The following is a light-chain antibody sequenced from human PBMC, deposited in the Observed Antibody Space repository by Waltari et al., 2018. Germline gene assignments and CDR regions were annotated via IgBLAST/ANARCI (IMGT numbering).Light chain of an antibody. CDR3: SSYKGSGYVV. V-gene: IGLV2-14*03. J-gene: IGLJ2*01. Sequence: QSALTQPASVSGSPGQSVTMSCSGTSDDIGAYQFVSWYQQHPGEAPKLIIYDVNDRPSGVSNRFSGSKSGTTASLTVSRLQPEDEAVYYCSSYKGSGYVVFGGGTTLTVL. CDR1: SDDIGAYQF. CDR2: DVN.